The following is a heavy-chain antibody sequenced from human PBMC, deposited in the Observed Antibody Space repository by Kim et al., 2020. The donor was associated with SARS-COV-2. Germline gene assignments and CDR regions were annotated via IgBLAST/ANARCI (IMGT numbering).Heavy chain of an antibody. CDR2: IYYSGST. V-gene: IGHV4-59*01. CDR3: ARGGAFGYCSGGSCSYWYFDL. J-gene: IGHJ2*01. Sequence: SETLSLTCTVSGGSISSYYWSWIRQPPGKGLEWIGYIYYSGSTNYNPSLKSRVTISVDTSKNQFSLKLSSVTAADTAVYYCARGGAFGYCSGGSCSYWYFDLWGRGTLVTVSS. CDR1: GGSISSYY. D-gene: IGHD2-15*01.